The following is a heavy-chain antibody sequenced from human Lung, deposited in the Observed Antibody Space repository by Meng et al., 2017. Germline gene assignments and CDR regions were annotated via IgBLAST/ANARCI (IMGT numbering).Heavy chain of an antibody. D-gene: IGHD4-11*01. J-gene: IGHJ4*02. CDR2: INHSRST. CDR3: ARGPTTMAHDFDY. Sequence: QVQLHRWGAGLLKPSENLFLSCVVSGGSFSDYYWSWIRQPPGKGLEWIGEINHSRSTNYNPLLESRANISVDPSQNNLSLKLSSGTAADSAVYYCARGPTTMAHDFDYWGQGTLVTVSS. V-gene: IGHV4-34*01. CDR1: GGSFSDYY.